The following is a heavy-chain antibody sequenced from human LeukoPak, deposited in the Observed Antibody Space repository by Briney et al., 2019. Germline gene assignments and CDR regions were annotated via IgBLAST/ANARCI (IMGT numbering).Heavy chain of an antibody. CDR1: GGSISSRSYY. CDR3: ARDGSSRGDYYCGMDV. Sequence: SETLSLTCTVSGGSISSRSYYWGWIRQPPGKGLEWIGYIYYSGSTNYNPSLKSRVTISVDTSKNQFSLKLSSVTAADTAVYYCARDGSSRGDYYCGMDVWGQGTTVTVSS. CDR2: IYYSGST. V-gene: IGHV4-61*01. J-gene: IGHJ6*02. D-gene: IGHD6-13*01.